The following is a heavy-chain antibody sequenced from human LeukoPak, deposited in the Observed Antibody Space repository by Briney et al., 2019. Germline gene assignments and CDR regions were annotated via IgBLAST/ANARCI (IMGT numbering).Heavy chain of an antibody. CDR3: GTGYSSSQIDY. V-gene: IGHV3-74*01. J-gene: IGHJ4*02. Sequence: PGGSLRLSCAASGFTFSSYAMSWVRQAPGKGLVWVSHINSDGDRTDYADSVKGRFTISRDNAGNTLNLQMNSLRVEDTAMYYCGTGYSSSQIDYWGQGTLVTVSS. CDR2: INSDGDRT. D-gene: IGHD6-13*01. CDR1: GFTFSSYA.